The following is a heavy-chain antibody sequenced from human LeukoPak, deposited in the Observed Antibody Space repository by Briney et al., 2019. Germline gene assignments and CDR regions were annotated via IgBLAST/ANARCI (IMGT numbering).Heavy chain of an antibody. D-gene: IGHD3-3*01. CDR1: GYTFTSYG. CDR2: ISAYNGNT. J-gene: IGHJ2*01. CDR3: ARDFVLRPSTPWYFDL. Sequence: ASVKVSCKASGYTFTSYGISWVRQAPGQGLEWMGWISAYNGNTNYAQKLQGRVTMTTDTSTSTAYMELRSLRSDDTAVYYCARDFVLRPSTPWYFDLWGRGTLVTVSS. V-gene: IGHV1-18*01.